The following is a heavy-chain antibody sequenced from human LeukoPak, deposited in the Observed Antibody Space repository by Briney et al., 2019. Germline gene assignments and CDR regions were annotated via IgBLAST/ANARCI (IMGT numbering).Heavy chain of an antibody. V-gene: IGHV4-34*01. D-gene: IGHD3-22*01. J-gene: IGHJ4*02. Sequence: SETLSLTCAISGASFSGYSWTWIRQPPGKGLEWIGEINHSGSTYYNPSLKTRVTVSIDTSKNQFSLKLSSVTAADTAVYYCASTLRTYYYESNGYYPLDYWGQGTLVTVSS. CDR2: INHSGST. CDR1: GASFSGYS. CDR3: ASTLRTYYYESNGYYPLDY.